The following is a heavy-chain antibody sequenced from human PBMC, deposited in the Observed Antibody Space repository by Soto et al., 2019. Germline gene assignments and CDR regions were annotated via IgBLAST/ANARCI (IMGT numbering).Heavy chain of an antibody. CDR1: GGTFSSYA. CDR2: IIPIFGTA. J-gene: IGHJ6*02. D-gene: IGHD6-19*01. Sequence: QVHLVQSGAEVKKPGSSVKVSCKASGGTFSSYAISWVRQAPGQGLEWMGGIIPIFGTANYAQKFQGRVTITADESTSTAYMELSSLRSEDTAVYYCARVIAVAGRPEGYYYGMDVWGQGTTVTVSS. CDR3: ARVIAVAGRPEGYYYGMDV. V-gene: IGHV1-69*01.